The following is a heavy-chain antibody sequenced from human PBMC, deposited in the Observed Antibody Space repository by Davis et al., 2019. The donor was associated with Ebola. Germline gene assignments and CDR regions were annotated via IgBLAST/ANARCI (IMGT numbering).Heavy chain of an antibody. CDR1: GFTFSRFA. Sequence: GGSLRLSCEASGFTFSRFAMNWVRQAPGKGLECVAVTSYDGRSTYYADSVKGRFTISRDNSKKTLYLQMNSLRVEATVVYHCAIGKRGGSGTLGGIIPAPELYYFEYWGQGTVVTVSS. V-gene: IGHV3-30*03. D-gene: IGHD3-10*01. J-gene: IGHJ4*02. CDR3: AIGKRGGSGTLGGIIPAPELYYFEY. CDR2: TSYDGRST.